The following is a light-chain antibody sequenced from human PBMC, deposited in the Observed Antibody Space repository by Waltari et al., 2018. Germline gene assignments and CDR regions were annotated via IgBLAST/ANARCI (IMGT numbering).Light chain of an antibody. CDR2: VNSDGSH. V-gene: IGLV4-69*01. CDR3: QTGGHGTWV. J-gene: IGLJ3*02. Sequence: QLVLTQSPSASASLGASVKLTCTLSSGHSTNVIAWLQKRPERGPRYLMKVNSDGSHNKGDEIPDRFSGSSSGAEHYLTISSLQSEDEADYYCQTGGHGTWVFDGGTKLTVL. CDR1: SGHSTNV.